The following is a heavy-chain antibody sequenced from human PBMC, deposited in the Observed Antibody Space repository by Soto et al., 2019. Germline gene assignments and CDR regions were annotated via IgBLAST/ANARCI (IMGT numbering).Heavy chain of an antibody. J-gene: IGHJ4*02. V-gene: IGHV4-59*01. CDR1: GGSISSYY. CDR3: ARLGRAGVAVVGPAPLAIYY. CDR2: IYYSGST. D-gene: IGHD6-19*01. Sequence: QVQLQESGPGLVKPSETLSLTCTVSGGSISSYYWSWIRQPPGKGLEWIGYIYYSGSTNYNPSLKSRVTISVDTSKNQFSPKLSPVTAADTAVHYCARLGRAGVAVVGPAPLAIYYWGQGYLLTVSS.